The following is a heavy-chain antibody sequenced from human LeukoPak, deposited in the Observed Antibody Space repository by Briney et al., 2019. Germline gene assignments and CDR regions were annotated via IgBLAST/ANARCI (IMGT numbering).Heavy chain of an antibody. Sequence: ASVKVSCKASGYTFTRYYMHWVRQAPGQGLEWMGIINPSGGSTSYAQKFQGRVTMTRDMSTSTVYMELSSLRSEDTAVYYCARENRDFPMDVWGKGTTVTISS. D-gene: IGHD2/OR15-2a*01. CDR2: INPSGGST. CDR3: ARENRDFPMDV. V-gene: IGHV1-46*01. J-gene: IGHJ6*03. CDR1: GYTFTRYY.